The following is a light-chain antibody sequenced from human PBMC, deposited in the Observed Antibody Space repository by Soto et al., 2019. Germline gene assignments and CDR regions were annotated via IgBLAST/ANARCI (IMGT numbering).Light chain of an antibody. CDR1: TGAVTSGYY. J-gene: IGLJ2*01. CDR3: LLYYGGAVV. Sequence: QTVVTQERSRTVSPGGTVTRTCASSTGAVTSGYYPNWFQQKPGQAPRARIYSTSNKHSWTPARFSGSHLGGKAALTLSGVQPEEEAEYYCLLYYGGAVVFGGGTKVTVL. CDR2: STS. V-gene: IGLV7-43*01.